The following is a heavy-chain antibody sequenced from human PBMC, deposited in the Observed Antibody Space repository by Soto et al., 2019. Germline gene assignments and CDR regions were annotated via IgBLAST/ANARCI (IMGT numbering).Heavy chain of an antibody. D-gene: IGHD1-7*01. CDR2: INAGNGNT. J-gene: IGHJ6*03. V-gene: IGHV1-3*01. CDR3: AREKWNYVYYYYYYYMDV. Sequence: ASVKVSCKASGYTFTSYAMHWVRQAPGQRLEWMGWINAGNGNTKYSQKFQGRVTITRDTSASTAYMELSSLRSEDTAVYYCAREKWNYVYYYYYYYMDVWGKGTTVTVSS. CDR1: GYTFTSYA.